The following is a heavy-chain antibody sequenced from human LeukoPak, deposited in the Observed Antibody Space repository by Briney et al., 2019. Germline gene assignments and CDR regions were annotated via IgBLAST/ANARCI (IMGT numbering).Heavy chain of an antibody. CDR3: ARERDGYNYYFDY. CDR1: GFTFSSYA. V-gene: IGHV3-30*04. CDR2: ISYDGSNK. Sequence: PGGSLRLSCAASGFTFSSYAMHWVRQAPGKGLEWVAVISYDGSNKYYADSVKGRFTISRDNSKNTLYLQMNSLRAEDTAVYYCARERDGYNYYFDYWGQGTLVTVSS. J-gene: IGHJ4*02. D-gene: IGHD5-24*01.